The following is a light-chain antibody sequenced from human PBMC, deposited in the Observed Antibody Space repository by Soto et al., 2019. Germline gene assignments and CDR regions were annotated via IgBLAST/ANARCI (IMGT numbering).Light chain of an antibody. V-gene: IGLV2-14*03. CDR3: TSWTTSTTMI. CDR1: SSDVGGYNY. CDR2: DVN. Sequence: QSVLPQPRSVSGSPGQSVTISCTGTSSDVGGYNYVSWYQQHPGKAPKLMLYDVNIRPSGVSNRFSGSKSGNTASLTISGLQAEDEADYYCTSWTTSTTMIFGGGTKVTVL. J-gene: IGLJ2*01.